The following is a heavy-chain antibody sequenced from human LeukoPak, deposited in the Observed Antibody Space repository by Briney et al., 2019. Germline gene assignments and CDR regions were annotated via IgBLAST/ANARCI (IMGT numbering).Heavy chain of an antibody. Sequence: SETLSLTCTVSGGSVSSGRYYWSWIRQPPGKGLEWIGYIYDSGSTNYNPSLKSRVAISVDTSKNQFSLKLNSVTAADTAVYYCARGTLTGDLDYWGQGTLVTVSS. CDR3: ARGTLTGDLDY. D-gene: IGHD7-27*01. CDR2: IYDSGST. CDR1: GGSVSSGRYY. J-gene: IGHJ4*02. V-gene: IGHV4-61*01.